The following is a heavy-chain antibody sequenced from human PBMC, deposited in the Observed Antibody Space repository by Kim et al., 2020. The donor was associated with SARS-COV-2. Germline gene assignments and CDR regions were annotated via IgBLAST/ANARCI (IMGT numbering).Heavy chain of an antibody. V-gene: IGHV3-30*04. J-gene: IGHJ5*02. CDR3: ARVQSLMSSGWYWENWFDP. Sequence: GGSLRLSCAASGFTFSSYAMHWVRQAPGKGLEWVAVISYDGSNKYYADSVKGRFTISRDNSKNTLYLQMNSLRAEDTAVYYCARVQSLMSSGWYWENWFDPWGQGTLVTVSS. D-gene: IGHD6-19*01. CDR2: ISYDGSNK. CDR1: GFTFSSYA.